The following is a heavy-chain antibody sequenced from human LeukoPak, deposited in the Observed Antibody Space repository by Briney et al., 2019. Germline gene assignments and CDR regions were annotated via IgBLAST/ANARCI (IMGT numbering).Heavy chain of an antibody. D-gene: IGHD3-22*01. Sequence: PSETLSLTCTVSGGSISSYYWSWIRQPPGKGLEWIGYIYYSGSTNYNPSLKSRVTISVDTSKNQFSLKLSSVTAADTAVYYCARDLSPYYYDSRPKNDAFDIWGQGTMVTVSS. CDR3: ARDLSPYYYDSRPKNDAFDI. CDR1: GGSISSYY. V-gene: IGHV4-59*01. J-gene: IGHJ3*02. CDR2: IYYSGST.